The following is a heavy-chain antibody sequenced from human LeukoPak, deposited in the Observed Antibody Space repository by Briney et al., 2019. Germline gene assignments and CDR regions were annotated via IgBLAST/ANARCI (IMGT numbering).Heavy chain of an antibody. CDR3: AREPNTQLRYFDWLPPAGNAFDI. J-gene: IGHJ3*02. Sequence: PSETLSLTCTVSGGSISSYYWSWIRQPPGKGLEWIGYIYYSGSTNYNPSLKSRVTISVDTSKNQFSLKLSSVTAADTAVYYCAREPNTQLRYFDWLPPAGNAFDIWGQGTMVTVSS. V-gene: IGHV4-59*12. CDR2: IYYSGST. CDR1: GGSISSYY. D-gene: IGHD3-9*01.